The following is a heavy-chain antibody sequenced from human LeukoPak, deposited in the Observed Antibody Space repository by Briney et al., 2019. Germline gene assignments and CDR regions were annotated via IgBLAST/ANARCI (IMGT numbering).Heavy chain of an antibody. J-gene: IGHJ3*02. CDR3: ARGGHDPGIPFDI. D-gene: IGHD1-1*01. Sequence: GGSLRLSCAASGFTFSRFSMHWVRQAPGKGLEYVSAISSNGGRTYYANSVKGRFIISRDNSKNTLYLQMGSLRADDTAVYYCARGGHDPGIPFDIWGQGTMVTVSS. CDR2: ISSNGGRT. CDR1: GFTFSRFS. V-gene: IGHV3-64*01.